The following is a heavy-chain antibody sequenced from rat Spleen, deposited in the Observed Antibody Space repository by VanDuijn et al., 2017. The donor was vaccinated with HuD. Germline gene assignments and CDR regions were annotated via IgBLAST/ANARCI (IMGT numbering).Heavy chain of an antibody. CDR2: ISTSGTRT. Sequence: EVQLVESGGGLVQPGGSQKLSCAASGFTFNNYYMAWVRQAPEKGLEWVAIISTSGTRTYYPDSVKGRFTISRDNAKSSLYLQMNSLKSDDTATYYCTKMGNYFNHWGQGVMVTVSS. V-gene: IGHV5-27*01. CDR1: GFTFNNYY. J-gene: IGHJ2*01. CDR3: TKMGNYFNH. D-gene: IGHD1-7*01.